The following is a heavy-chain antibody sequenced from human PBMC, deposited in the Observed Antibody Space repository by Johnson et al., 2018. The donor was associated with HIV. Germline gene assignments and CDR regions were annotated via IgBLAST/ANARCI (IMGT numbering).Heavy chain of an antibody. J-gene: IGHJ3*02. CDR2: INWNGGGT. CDR1: GFTFNDYG. V-gene: IGHV3-20*04. CDR3: ARAWYSSSAFDI. Sequence: VQLVESGGGVVRPGGSLRLSCAASGFTFNDYGMSWVRQAPGKGLEWVAGINWNGGGTGYADSVTGRFTISRDNAKNSLYLQMNSLRAEYTALYYCARAWYSSSAFDIWGQGTMVTVSS. D-gene: IGHD6-6*01.